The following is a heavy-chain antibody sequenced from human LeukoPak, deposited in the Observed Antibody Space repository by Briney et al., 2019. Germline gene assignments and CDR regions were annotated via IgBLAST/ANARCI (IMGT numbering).Heavy chain of an antibody. CDR2: ISGSGGST. J-gene: IGHJ3*02. V-gene: IGHV3-23*01. Sequence: GGSLRLSCAASGFTFSSYGMTWVRQAPGKGLEWVSGISGSGGSTYYADSVKGRFTISRDNSKNTLYLQMNSLRAEDTAVYYCAKSNGYGLVDIWGQGTMVTVSS. D-gene: IGHD3-10*01. CDR3: AKSNGYGLVDI. CDR1: GFTFSSYG.